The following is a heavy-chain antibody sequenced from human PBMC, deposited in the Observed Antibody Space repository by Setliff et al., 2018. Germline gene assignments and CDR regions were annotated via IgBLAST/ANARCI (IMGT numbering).Heavy chain of an antibody. CDR3: ARDFLGIHIDHGNALDDY. V-gene: IGHV1-69*13. Sequence: SVKVSCKASGGTFNTYAISWVRQAPGQGLEWMGGIIPIFGTTNYAQKFQGRVTITADESTSTAYMELSSLRSEDTAVYYCARDFLGIHIDHGNALDDYWGQG. D-gene: IGHD4-17*01. CDR2: IIPIFGTT. CDR1: GGTFNTYA. J-gene: IGHJ4*02.